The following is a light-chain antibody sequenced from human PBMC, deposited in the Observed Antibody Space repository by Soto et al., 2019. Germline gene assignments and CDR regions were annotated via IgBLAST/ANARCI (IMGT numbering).Light chain of an antibody. CDR3: QVWDTISDHYV. Sequence: SYALTQPPSVSVAPGQTARITCGGNNIESKSVHWYQQRPGQAPVLVIYVDSDRPSGIPDRFSASTSGNTAALTISRVEAGDEADYYCQVWDTISDHYVFGSGTQLTVL. CDR2: VDS. J-gene: IGLJ1*01. V-gene: IGLV3-21*02. CDR1: NIESKS.